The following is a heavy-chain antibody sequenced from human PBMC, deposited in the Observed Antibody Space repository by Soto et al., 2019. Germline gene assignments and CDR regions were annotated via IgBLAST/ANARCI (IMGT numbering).Heavy chain of an antibody. CDR2: VKHDGNEK. Sequence: GGSLRLSCAASGFAFSSYWMTWVRQAPGKGLEWVANVKHDGNEKYYVDSVKGRFTISRDNGKNSLYLQMNSLRAEDTAVYFCARGRYCSSTGCPCFDYWGPGTLVTVSS. D-gene: IGHD2-2*01. CDR3: ARGRYCSSTGCPCFDY. J-gene: IGHJ4*02. CDR1: GFAFSSYW. V-gene: IGHV3-7*04.